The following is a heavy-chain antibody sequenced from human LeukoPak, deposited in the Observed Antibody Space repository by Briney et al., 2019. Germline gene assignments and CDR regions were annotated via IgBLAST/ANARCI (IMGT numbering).Heavy chain of an antibody. CDR3: AINRNYLFDS. Sequence: GGSLRLSCAASGFAFNSQTMSWVRQAPGKGLEWVSVIYSGGNTYYADSVKGRFTISRDNSKNTLYLQMNSLRAEDTAVYYCAINRNYLFDSWGQGTLVTVSS. CDR1: GFAFNSQT. CDR2: IYSGGNT. D-gene: IGHD4-11*01. J-gene: IGHJ4*02. V-gene: IGHV3-53*01.